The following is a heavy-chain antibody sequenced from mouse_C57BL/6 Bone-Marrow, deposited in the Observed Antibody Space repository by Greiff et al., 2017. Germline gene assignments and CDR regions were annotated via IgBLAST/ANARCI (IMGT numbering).Heavy chain of an antibody. Sequence: QVHVKQSGAELVRPGTSVKVSCKASGYAFTNYLIEWVKQRPGQGLEWIGVINPGSGGTNYNEKFKGKATLTADKSSSTAYMQLSSLTSEDSAVYFCARSYYYGSSFFAYWGQGTLVTVSA. D-gene: IGHD1-1*01. CDR3: ARSYYYGSSFFAY. J-gene: IGHJ3*01. V-gene: IGHV1-54*01. CDR2: INPGSGGT. CDR1: GYAFTNYL.